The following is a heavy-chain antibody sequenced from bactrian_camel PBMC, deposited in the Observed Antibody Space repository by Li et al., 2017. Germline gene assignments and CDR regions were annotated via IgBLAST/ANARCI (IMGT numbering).Heavy chain of an antibody. CDR3: ATASWGLLPDTY. J-gene: IGHJ4*01. V-gene: IGHV3S6*01. D-gene: IGHD1*01. Sequence: HVQLVESGGGSVQTGGSLRLSCVVSGYTGSRNCMGWSRQAPGKEVEWVAGITSLPSLFRAASYADSVKGRFTISRDDAKNTLYLQMNSLQTEDTATYYCATASWGLLPDTYWGQGTQVTVS. CDR2: ITSLPSLFRAA. CDR1: GYTGSRNC.